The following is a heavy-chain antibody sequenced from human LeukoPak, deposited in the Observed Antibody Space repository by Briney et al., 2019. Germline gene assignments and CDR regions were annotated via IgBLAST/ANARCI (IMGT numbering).Heavy chain of an antibody. J-gene: IGHJ6*03. D-gene: IGHD2-2*03. CDR3: ARLGIVVVPAAISAGQDYYYYYYMDV. CDR1: GGSISSYY. Sequence: SETLSLTCTVSGGSISSYYWSWIRQPAGKGLEWIGRIYTSGSTNYNPSLKSRVTMSVDTSKNQFSLKLSSVTAADTAVYYYARLGIVVVPAAISAGQDYYYYYYMDVWGKGTTVTVSS. CDR2: IYTSGST. V-gene: IGHV4-4*07.